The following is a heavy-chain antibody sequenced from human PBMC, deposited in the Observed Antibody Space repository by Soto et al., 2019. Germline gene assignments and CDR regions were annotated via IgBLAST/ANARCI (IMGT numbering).Heavy chain of an antibody. CDR1: GFSFSSYD. CDR2: VSRNGINT. J-gene: IGHJ6*04. D-gene: IGHD3-3*01. Sequence: EEQLVQSGGGLVQPGGSPRLSCAASGFSFSSYDLFWVRQAPGKGLEYVSAVSRNGINTYYANSVKGRFTISRDNSKNIMYLQMGTLSAEDMAVYYCAITYYDFDVWGKGTTVIGSS. CDR3: AITYYDFDV. V-gene: IGHV3-64*01.